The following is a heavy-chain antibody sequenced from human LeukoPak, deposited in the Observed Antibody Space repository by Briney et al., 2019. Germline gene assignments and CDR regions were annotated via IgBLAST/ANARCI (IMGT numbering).Heavy chain of an antibody. CDR3: ARGGYDILTGYGSGFDY. J-gene: IGHJ4*02. V-gene: IGHV3-48*03. CDR1: GFTFSSYE. Sequence: GGSLRLSCAASGFTFSSYEMNWVRQAPGKGLEWVSYISSSGSTIYYADSVKGRFTISRDNAKNSLYLQMNSLRAEDTALYYCARGGYDILTGYGSGFDYWGQGTLVTVSS. D-gene: IGHD3-9*01. CDR2: ISSSGSTI.